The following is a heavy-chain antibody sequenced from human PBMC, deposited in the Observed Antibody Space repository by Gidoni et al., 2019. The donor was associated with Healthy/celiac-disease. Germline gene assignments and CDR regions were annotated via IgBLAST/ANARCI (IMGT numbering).Heavy chain of an antibody. J-gene: IGHJ6*02. Sequence: EVQLLESGGGLVQPGGSLRLSCAASGFTFSSYAMSWVRQAPGKGLGWVSAIRGSGGSTYYADSVKGRFTISRDNSKNTLYLQMNSLRAEDTAVYYCAKGRLGYCSGGSCYPLYGMDVWGQGTTVTVSS. CDR1: GFTFSSYA. CDR2: IRGSGGST. CDR3: AKGRLGYCSGGSCYPLYGMDV. V-gene: IGHV3-23*01. D-gene: IGHD2-15*01.